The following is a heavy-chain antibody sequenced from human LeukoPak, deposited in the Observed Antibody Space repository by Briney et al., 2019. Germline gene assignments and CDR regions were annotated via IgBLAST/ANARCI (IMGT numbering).Heavy chain of an antibody. Sequence: GASVKVSCKASGYTFTSYDINWVRQATGQGLEWMGWMNPNSGNTGYAQKFQGRVTMTRNTSISTAYMELSSLRSEDTAVYYCAIGIAPEARYYYGMDVWGQGTTVTVSS. CDR1: GYTFTSYD. V-gene: IGHV1-8*01. D-gene: IGHD6-25*01. J-gene: IGHJ6*02. CDR2: MNPNSGNT. CDR3: AIGIAPEARYYYGMDV.